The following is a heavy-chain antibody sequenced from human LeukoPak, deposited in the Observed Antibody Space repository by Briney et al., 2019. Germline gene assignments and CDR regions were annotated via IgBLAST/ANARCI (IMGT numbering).Heavy chain of an antibody. Sequence: TGGSLRLSCAASGFTFSSYSMDWVRQAPGKGLEWVSFISTSSSYIYYADSVKGRFTISRDNAKNSLYLQMNSLRAEDTAVYYCAKDQAGAWGQGTRVTVSS. V-gene: IGHV3-21*06. J-gene: IGHJ5*02. D-gene: IGHD1-26*01. CDR3: AKDQAGA. CDR1: GFTFSSYS. CDR2: ISTSSSYI.